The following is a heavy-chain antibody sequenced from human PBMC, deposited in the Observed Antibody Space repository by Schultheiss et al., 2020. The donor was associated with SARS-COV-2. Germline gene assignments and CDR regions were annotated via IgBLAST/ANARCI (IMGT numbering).Heavy chain of an antibody. CDR3: ARGPARGAYYYYYYMDV. CDR1: GGSISSSNW. CDR2: IYHSGST. J-gene: IGHJ6*03. D-gene: IGHD2-2*01. V-gene: IGHV4-4*02. Sequence: GSLRLSCAVSGGSISSSNWWSWVRQPPGKGLEWIGEIYHSGSTNYNPSLKSRVTISVDKSKNQFSLKLISVTAADTAVYYCARGPARGAYYYYYYMDVWGKGTTVTVSS.